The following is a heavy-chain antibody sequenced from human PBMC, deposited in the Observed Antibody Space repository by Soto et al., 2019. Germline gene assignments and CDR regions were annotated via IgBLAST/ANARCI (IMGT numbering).Heavy chain of an antibody. CDR2: IFYTGSA. D-gene: IGHD1-26*01. CDR3: ARLKSTYSGSYYGGGFFDY. Sequence: QLQLQESGPGLVKPSATLSLTCNVSGEYMSNTAYYWGWIRQTPGKGLEWIGSIFYTGSAYYNSSLKCRVTISLDTSKNQFSLKLFSVAAADTAIYYCARLKSTYSGSYYGGGFFDYWGQGSLVTVSS. V-gene: IGHV4-39*01. CDR1: GEYMSNTAYY. J-gene: IGHJ4*02.